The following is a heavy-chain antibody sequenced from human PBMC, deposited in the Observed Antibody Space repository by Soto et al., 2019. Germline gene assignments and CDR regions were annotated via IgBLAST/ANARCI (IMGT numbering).Heavy chain of an antibody. J-gene: IGHJ6*03. CDR2: IRSKANSYAT. Sequence: PGGSLRLSCAASGFTFSGSAMHWVRQASGKGLEWVGRIRSKANSYATAYAASVKGRFTISRDDSKNTAYLQMNSLKTEDTAVYYCTRHGSRDTIFGVVDYMDVWGKGTTVTVS. CDR1: GFTFSGSA. V-gene: IGHV3-73*01. CDR3: TRHGSRDTIFGVVDYMDV. D-gene: IGHD3-3*01.